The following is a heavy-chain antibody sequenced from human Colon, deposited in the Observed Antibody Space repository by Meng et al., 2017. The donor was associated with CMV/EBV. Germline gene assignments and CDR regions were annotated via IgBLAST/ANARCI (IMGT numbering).Heavy chain of an antibody. J-gene: IGHJ4*02. CDR3: ARDTTAGYLTYFDY. V-gene: IGHV3-9*03. CDR2: ISWNSGTI. D-gene: IGHD3-9*01. CDR1: GFTFDDYA. Sequence: GGSLRLSCAASGFTFDDYAMHWVRQAPGKGLEWVSGISWNSGTIGYADSVKGRFTISRDNAKNSLYLQMNSLRADDMALYYCARDTTAGYLTYFDYWGQGTLVTVSS.